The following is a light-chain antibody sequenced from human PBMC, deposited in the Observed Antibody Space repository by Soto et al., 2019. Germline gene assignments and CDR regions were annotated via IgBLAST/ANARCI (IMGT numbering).Light chain of an antibody. CDR1: SSDVGGYDY. CDR2: EVS. J-gene: IGLJ1*01. CDR3: SSYTSSKTLYV. Sequence: QSALTRPASVSGSPGQSITISCTGTSSDVGGYDYVSWYQQHPGKAPKLMIYEVSNRPSGVSSRFSGSKSGNTASLTISGLQAEDEADYYCSSYTSSKTLYVFATGTKLTVL. V-gene: IGLV2-14*01.